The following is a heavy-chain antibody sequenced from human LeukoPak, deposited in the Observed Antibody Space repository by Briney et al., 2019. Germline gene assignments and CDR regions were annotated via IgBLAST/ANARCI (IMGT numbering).Heavy chain of an antibody. D-gene: IGHD5-12*01. CDR1: GYSFTGYY. V-gene: IGHV1-2*02. J-gene: IGHJ5*02. Sequence: ASVTVSCKASGYSFTGYYMHWVRQAPGQGLEWMGWINLNSGGTNYAQKFQGRVTMTRDTSISTAYMELSRPRSDDTAVYYCASLVAKELYDPWGQGTLVTASS. CDR3: ASLVAKELYDP. CDR2: INLNSGGT.